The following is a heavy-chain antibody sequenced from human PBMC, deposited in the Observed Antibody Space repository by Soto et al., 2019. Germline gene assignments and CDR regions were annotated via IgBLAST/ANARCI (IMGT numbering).Heavy chain of an antibody. Sequence: PGGSLRLSCAASGFTFSSYWMSWVRQAPGKGLEWVANIKQDGSEKYYVDSVKGRFTISRDNAKNSLYLQMNSLRAEDTAVYYCARESCTNGVCYWVRTTYYFDYWGQGTLVTVSS. CDR3: ARESCTNGVCYWVRTTYYFDY. J-gene: IGHJ4*02. D-gene: IGHD2-8*01. CDR2: IKQDGSEK. CDR1: GFTFSSYW. V-gene: IGHV3-7*05.